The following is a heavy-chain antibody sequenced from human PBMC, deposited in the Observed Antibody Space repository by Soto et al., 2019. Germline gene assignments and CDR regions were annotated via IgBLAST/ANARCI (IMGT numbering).Heavy chain of an antibody. CDR1: GYTFTSYG. CDR2: ISAYNGNT. Sequence: ASVKVSCKASGYTFTSYGISWVRQAPGQGLEWMGWISAYNGNTKYAQKLQGRVTMTTDTSTSTAYMELRSLRSDDTAVYYCARDAGLTMGAPDYYYSMDVWGQGTTVTVSS. D-gene: IGHD3-10*01. V-gene: IGHV1-18*01. CDR3: ARDAGLTMGAPDYYYSMDV. J-gene: IGHJ6*02.